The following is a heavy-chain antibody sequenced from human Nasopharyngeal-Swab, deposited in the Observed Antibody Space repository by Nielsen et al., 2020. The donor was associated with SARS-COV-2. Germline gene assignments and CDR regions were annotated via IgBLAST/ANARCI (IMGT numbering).Heavy chain of an antibody. CDR3: ARHYDPFDY. V-gene: IGHV3-48*03. Sequence: GGSLRLSCAASGFTFSSYEMNGVRQAPGKGLEWVSYISSSGSTIYYADSVKGRFTISRDNAKNSLYLQMNSLRAEDTAVYYCARHYDPFDYWGQGTLVTVSS. D-gene: IGHD3-3*01. J-gene: IGHJ4*02. CDR2: ISSSGSTI. CDR1: GFTFSSYE.